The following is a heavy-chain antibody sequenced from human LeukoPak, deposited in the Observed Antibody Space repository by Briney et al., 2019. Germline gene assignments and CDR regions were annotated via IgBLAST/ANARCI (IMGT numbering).Heavy chain of an antibody. V-gene: IGHV3-23*01. CDR1: GFSFSSYA. D-gene: IGHD2-15*01. CDR3: AKAPVTSCRGAFCYPFDY. J-gene: IGHJ4*02. CDR2: MSSSDDGR. Sequence: GGSLRLSCATSGFSFSSYAMSWVRQAPGKGLERVSAMSSSDDGRYYAASVRGRFTISRDTSRSTLYLQMNSLRAEDAAVYYCAKAPVTSCRGAFCYPFDYWGQGTLVTVSS.